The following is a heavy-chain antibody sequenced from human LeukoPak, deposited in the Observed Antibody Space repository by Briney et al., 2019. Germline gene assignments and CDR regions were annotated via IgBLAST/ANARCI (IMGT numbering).Heavy chain of an antibody. Sequence: GGSLRLSCAASGFTFSSYEMNWVRQAPGRGLEWVSHISSGGSTIYYADSVKGRFTISRDNAKNSLYLQMNSLRAEDTAVYYRAKSFLDWGQGTLVTVSS. V-gene: IGHV3-48*03. CDR3: AKSFLD. CDR2: ISSGGSTI. CDR1: GFTFSSYE. J-gene: IGHJ4*02. D-gene: IGHD3-3*01.